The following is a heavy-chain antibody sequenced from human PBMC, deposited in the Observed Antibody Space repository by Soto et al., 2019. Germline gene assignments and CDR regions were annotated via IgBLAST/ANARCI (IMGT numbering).Heavy chain of an antibody. D-gene: IGHD4-17*01. V-gene: IGHV4-31*03. CDR2: IYYSGST. CDR1: GGSIRRGGYN. Sequence: QVQRRESGPRRVKPSQTLSLPCTVPGGSIRRGGYNWSWIRQHPGKGLEGIGYIYYSGSTYYNPSLRSRIPISVDTSKNQFSLKLSSVTAADTAVYYCAREEGAVTSGGYYYYYGIDVWGQGTTVTVSS. CDR3: AREEGAVTSGGYYYYYGIDV. J-gene: IGHJ6*02.